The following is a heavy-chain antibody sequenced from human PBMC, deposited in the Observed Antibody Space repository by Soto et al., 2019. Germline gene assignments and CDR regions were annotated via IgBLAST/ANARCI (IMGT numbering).Heavy chain of an antibody. J-gene: IGHJ4*02. CDR2: IYYSGST. V-gene: IGHV4-59*01. D-gene: IGHD3-16*01. Sequence: PSETLSLTCTVSGGSISSYYWSWIRQPPGKGLEWIGYIYYSGSTNYNPSLKSRVTISVDTSKNQFSLKVSSVTAADTAVYYCGGLGPRFSGSCAGGDYWGQGTLVTVSS. CDR1: GGSISSYY. CDR3: GGLGPRFSGSCAGGDY.